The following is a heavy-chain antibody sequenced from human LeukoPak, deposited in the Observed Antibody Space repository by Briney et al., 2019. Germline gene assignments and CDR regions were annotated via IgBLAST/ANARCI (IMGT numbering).Heavy chain of an antibody. V-gene: IGHV4-34*01. Sequence: SETLSLTCAVYGGSFSGYYWSWIRQPPGKGLEWIGEINHSGSTNYNPSLKSRVTISVDTSKNQFSLKLSSVTAADTAVYHCARILARSSWKEVTSSWGQGTLVTVSS. D-gene: IGHD6-13*01. J-gene: IGHJ5*02. CDR2: INHSGST. CDR1: GGSFSGYY. CDR3: ARILARSSWKEVTSS.